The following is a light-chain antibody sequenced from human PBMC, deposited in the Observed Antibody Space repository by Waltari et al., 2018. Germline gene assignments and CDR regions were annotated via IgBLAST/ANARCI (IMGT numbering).Light chain of an antibody. CDR2: VNSDGSY. J-gene: IGLJ3*02. V-gene: IGLV4-69*01. CDR3: QAGGHGTGV. Sequence: QLVVTQSPSASASLGASVKLTCTLSSGHSSNIVAGHQQHPEKGPRYLMKVNSDGSYSKGDEIPYRFSGSSSGAARYLTSSSLEAEDDAYYYCQAGGHGTGVFGGGTKLTVL. CDR1: SGHSSNI.